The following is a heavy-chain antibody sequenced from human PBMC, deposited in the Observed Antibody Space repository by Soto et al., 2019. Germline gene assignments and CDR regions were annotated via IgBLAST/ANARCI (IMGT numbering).Heavy chain of an antibody. J-gene: IGHJ4*02. CDR3: AKNGLDNSPSAIDS. D-gene: IGHD2-8*01. CDR1: GFTFRNNV. Sequence: EVQLLESGGGLAQPGGSLRLSCAASGFTFRNNVLSWVRQAPGKGLDWVSGITGSGRDTYYADSVKGRFTIPRDNSKNMVFLQMNSLRAEDTALYYCAKNGLDNSPSAIDSWGPGTLVTVSS. CDR2: ITGSGRDT. V-gene: IGHV3-23*01.